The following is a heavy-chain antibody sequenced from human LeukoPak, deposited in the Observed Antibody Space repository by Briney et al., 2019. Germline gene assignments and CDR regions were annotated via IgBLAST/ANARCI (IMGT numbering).Heavy chain of an antibody. J-gene: IGHJ4*02. D-gene: IGHD3-22*01. CDR3: ATLRSGYYYDYFDY. CDR2: IYPGDSDT. CDR1: GYGFTNYW. Sequence: GESLKISCKGSGYGFTNYWIGWVRQMPGKGLEWMGIIYPGDSDTKYSPSFQGQVTISADKSISTAYLQWSSLKASDTAMYYCATLRSGYYYDYFDYWGQGTLVTASS. V-gene: IGHV5-51*01.